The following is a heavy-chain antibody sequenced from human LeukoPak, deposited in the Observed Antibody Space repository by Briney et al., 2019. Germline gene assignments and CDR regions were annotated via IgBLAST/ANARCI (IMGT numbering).Heavy chain of an antibody. D-gene: IGHD1-26*01. V-gene: IGHV3-48*01. J-gene: IGHJ4*02. Sequence: PGGSLRLSCAASGFTFSSYSMNWVRQAPGKELEWVSYISSSSSTIYYADSVKGRFTISRDNSKNTLYLQMNSLRAEDTAVYYCAKGRTYSGSYYYFDYWGQGTLVTVSS. CDR3: AKGRTYSGSYYYFDY. CDR2: ISSSSSTI. CDR1: GFTFSSYS.